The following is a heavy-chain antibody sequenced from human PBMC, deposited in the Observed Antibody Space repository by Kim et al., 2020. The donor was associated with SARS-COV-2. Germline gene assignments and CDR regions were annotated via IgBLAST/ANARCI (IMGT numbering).Heavy chain of an antibody. V-gene: IGHV4-30-2*04. J-gene: IGHJ4*02. Sequence: TYYNPSLKSRGTISVEQSKNQFSLKLSSVTAADTAVYYCAREGPRLPFDYWGQGTLVTVSS. CDR3: AREGPRLPFDY. CDR2: T. D-gene: IGHD5-12*01.